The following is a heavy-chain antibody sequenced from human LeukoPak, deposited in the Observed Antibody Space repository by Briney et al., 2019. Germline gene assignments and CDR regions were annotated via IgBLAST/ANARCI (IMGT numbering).Heavy chain of an antibody. D-gene: IGHD2/OR15-2a*01. Sequence: ASVKVSCKVSGYTLTELSMHWVRQAPGKGLEWMGGFDPEDGETIYAQNLQGRVTLTTDTSTSTAYMELRSLRSDDTAVYYCARDCKSDYWGQGTLVTVSS. CDR3: ARDCKSDY. J-gene: IGHJ4*02. CDR2: FDPEDGET. CDR1: GYTLTELS. V-gene: IGHV1-24*01.